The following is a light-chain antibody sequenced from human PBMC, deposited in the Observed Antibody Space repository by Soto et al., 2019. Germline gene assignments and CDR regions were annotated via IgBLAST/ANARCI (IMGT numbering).Light chain of an antibody. V-gene: IGLV2-14*01. CDR3: SSYTSTCTYV. CDR1: SSDVGGYHF. CDR2: EVS. Sequence: QSALTQPASVSGSPGQSITLSCSGTSSDVGGYHFVSWYQQHPGKAPNLIIYEVSNRPSGVSDRFSGSKSGNTASLTISGRQAEDEGDYYCSSYTSTCTYVSGTGTKVTAL. J-gene: IGLJ1*01.